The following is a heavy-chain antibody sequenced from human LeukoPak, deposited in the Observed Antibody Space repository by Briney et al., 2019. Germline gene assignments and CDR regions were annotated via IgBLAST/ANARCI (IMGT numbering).Heavy chain of an antibody. CDR3: ARAGNNVDIVATISFDGNYYYYGMDV. D-gene: IGHD5-12*01. J-gene: IGHJ6*02. Sequence: ASETLSLTCAVYGGSFSGYYWSWIRQPPGKGLEWIGEINHSGSTNYNPSLKSRVTISVDTSKNQFSLKLSSVTAADTAVYYCARAGNNVDIVATISFDGNYYYYGMDVWGQGTTVTVSS. CDR1: GGSFSGYY. CDR2: INHSGST. V-gene: IGHV4-34*01.